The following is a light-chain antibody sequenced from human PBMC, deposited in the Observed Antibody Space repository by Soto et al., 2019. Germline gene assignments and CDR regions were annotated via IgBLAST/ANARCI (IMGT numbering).Light chain of an antibody. CDR3: QQYNNWPPIT. J-gene: IGKJ5*01. CDR1: QSVSSK. V-gene: IGKV3-15*01. CDR2: GAS. Sequence: TLSVSPGERPTLSCRASQSVSSKLAWYQQKPGQAPRLLIYGASTRATGIPARFSGSGSGTEFTLTISSLQSEDFAVYYCQQYNNWPPITFGQGTLLEIK.